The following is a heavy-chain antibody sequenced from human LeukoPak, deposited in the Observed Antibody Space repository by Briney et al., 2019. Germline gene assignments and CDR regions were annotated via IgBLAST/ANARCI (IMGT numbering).Heavy chain of an antibody. V-gene: IGHV4-39*01. CDR2: IYCSGST. J-gene: IGHJ4*02. CDR3: AALSVYSGDEWFSHFDY. CDR1: GGSISSSLNY. D-gene: IGHD5-12*01. Sequence: NPSETLSLTCTVSGGSISSSLNYWGWIRQPPGKGLEWIGSIYCSGSTYSHPSLQSRVTISVDTSKHQCSLSLSSVTGADTAVYYCAALSVYSGDEWFSHFDYWGEGTLVTVSS.